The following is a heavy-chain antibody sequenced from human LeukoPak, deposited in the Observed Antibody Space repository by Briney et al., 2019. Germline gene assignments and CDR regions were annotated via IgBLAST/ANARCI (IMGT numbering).Heavy chain of an antibody. J-gene: IGHJ5*02. CDR1: GGSISSGSYY. CDR3: ARDAARRGSWYKVDWFDP. Sequence: PSETLSLTCTVSGGSISSGSYYWSWIRQPAGKGLEWFGRIYTSGSTNYNPSLKSRVTISVDTSKNQFSLKLSSVTAADTAVYYCARDAARRGSWYKVDWFDPWGQGTLVTVSS. V-gene: IGHV4-61*02. D-gene: IGHD6-13*01. CDR2: IYTSGST.